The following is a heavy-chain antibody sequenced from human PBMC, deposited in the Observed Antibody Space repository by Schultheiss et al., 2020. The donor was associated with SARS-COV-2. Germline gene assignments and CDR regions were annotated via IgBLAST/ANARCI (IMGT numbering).Heavy chain of an antibody. CDR3: ARVVTVVTLMDV. CDR2: IYYSGST. Sequence: SETLSLTCTVSGGSISSTNWGWIRQPPGKGLEWIGNIYYSGSTYYNPSLKSRVTISVDKSKNQFSLKLSSVTAADTAVYYCARVVTVVTLMDVWGQGTTVTVSS. CDR1: GGSISSTN. J-gene: IGHJ6*02. V-gene: IGHV4-39*07. D-gene: IGHD4-23*01.